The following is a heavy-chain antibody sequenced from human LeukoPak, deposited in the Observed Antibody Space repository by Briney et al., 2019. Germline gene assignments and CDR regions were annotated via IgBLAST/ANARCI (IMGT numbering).Heavy chain of an antibody. D-gene: IGHD6-19*01. V-gene: IGHV3-30-3*01. CDR2: ISYDGSNK. CDR3: ARDTQWLPSGV. J-gene: IGHJ4*02. Sequence: PGGSLRFSCAASGFTFSSYAMHWVRPAPGKVLVGVAVISYDGSNKYYADPVKGRFTISRDNSKNTLYLQMNSLRAEDTAVYYCARDTQWLPSGVWGQGTLVTVSS. CDR1: GFTFSSYA.